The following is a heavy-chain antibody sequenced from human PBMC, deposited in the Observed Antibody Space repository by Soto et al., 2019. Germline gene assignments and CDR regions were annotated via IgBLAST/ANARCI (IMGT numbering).Heavy chain of an antibody. D-gene: IGHD3-3*01. CDR3: ARERFLEWLFDY. CDR1: GGSISSGDYY. Sequence: LCGGSISSGDYYWSWIRQPPGKGLEWIGYIYYSGSTYYNPSLKSRVTISVDTSKNQFSLKLSSVTAADTAVYYCARERFLEWLFDYWGQGTLVTVSS. V-gene: IGHV4-30-4*01. CDR2: IYYSGST. J-gene: IGHJ4*02.